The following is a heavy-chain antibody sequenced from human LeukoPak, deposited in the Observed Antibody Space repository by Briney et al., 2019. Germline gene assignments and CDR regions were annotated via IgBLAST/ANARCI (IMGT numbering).Heavy chain of an antibody. Sequence: SETLSLTCTVSGGSIISTIYYWGWIRQSPGKGLDWIGSISYSGSSFCKPSLKSRVTIAVDTSKNQFSLRLSSVTAADTAFYYCARGRGVSGFDYWGQGTLVTVSS. CDR1: GGSIISTIYY. CDR2: ISYSGSS. V-gene: IGHV4-39*07. CDR3: ARGRGVSGFDY. D-gene: IGHD6-13*01. J-gene: IGHJ4*02.